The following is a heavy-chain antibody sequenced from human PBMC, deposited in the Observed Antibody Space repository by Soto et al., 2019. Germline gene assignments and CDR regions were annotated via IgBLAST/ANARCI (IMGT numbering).Heavy chain of an antibody. CDR3: ARDGYGDYYFDC. D-gene: IGHD4-17*01. Sequence: GGSLRLSCAASGFTFTTYSVNWVRQAPGKGLEWVSSISSSGTYIYYVDSVKGRFTISRDNAKNSLYLQMNSLRAEDTAVYFCARDGYGDYYFDCWGQGTLVTVSS. CDR2: ISSSGTYI. V-gene: IGHV3-21*01. CDR1: GFTFTTYS. J-gene: IGHJ4*02.